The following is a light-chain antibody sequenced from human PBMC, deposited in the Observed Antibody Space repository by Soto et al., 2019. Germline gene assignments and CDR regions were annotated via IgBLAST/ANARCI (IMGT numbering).Light chain of an antibody. V-gene: IGKV3-11*01. J-gene: IGKJ4*01. Sequence: EIVLTQSPATLSLSPGERATLSCRASQRVSSYLAWYQQKPGQAPRLLIYDPFNRATGIPARFSGSGSGTDFTITISSLEPEDFEVYYCQQPINWPLTFGGGTQVEIK. CDR1: QRVSSY. CDR3: QQPINWPLT. CDR2: DPF.